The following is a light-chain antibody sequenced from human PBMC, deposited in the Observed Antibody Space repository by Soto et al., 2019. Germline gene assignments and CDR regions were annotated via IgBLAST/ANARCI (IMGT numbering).Light chain of an antibody. CDR3: QQYNNWPPLT. CDR1: QSVGSN. V-gene: IGKV3-15*01. CDR2: GAS. Sequence: EIVMTQSPATLSVSPGERATLSCRASQSVGSNLAWYQQRPGQAPRVLIYGASSRATGIPARFIGSGSGTDFTLTISSLQSEDFAVYYCQQYNNWPPLTFGGGTKVEIK. J-gene: IGKJ4*01.